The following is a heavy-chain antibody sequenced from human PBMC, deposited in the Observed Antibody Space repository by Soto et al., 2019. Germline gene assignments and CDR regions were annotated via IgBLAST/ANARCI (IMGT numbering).Heavy chain of an antibody. CDR1: GFTFSSYW. V-gene: IGHV3-74*01. CDR3: THPLLAAAGQNS. Sequence: PGGSLRLSCAASGFTFSSYWMHWVRQAPGKGLVWVSRINSDGSSTYYADSVKGRFTISRDNAKNTLYLQMNSLRAEDTAVYYCTHPLLAAAGQNSWGQGTLVTVSS. J-gene: IGHJ4*02. CDR2: INSDGSST. D-gene: IGHD6-13*01.